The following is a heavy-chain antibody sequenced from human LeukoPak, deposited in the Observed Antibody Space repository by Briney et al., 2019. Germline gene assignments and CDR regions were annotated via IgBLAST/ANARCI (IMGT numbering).Heavy chain of an antibody. Sequence: GGSLRLSCAASGFTFSSYGMHWVRQAPGKGLEWVAVIWYDGSNKYYADSVKGRFTISRDNSKNTLYLQMNSLRAEDTAVYYCARVGYCSSTSCPFDYWGLGTLVTVSS. V-gene: IGHV3-33*01. CDR2: IWYDGSNK. CDR3: ARVGYCSSTSCPFDY. CDR1: GFTFSSYG. J-gene: IGHJ4*02. D-gene: IGHD2-2*03.